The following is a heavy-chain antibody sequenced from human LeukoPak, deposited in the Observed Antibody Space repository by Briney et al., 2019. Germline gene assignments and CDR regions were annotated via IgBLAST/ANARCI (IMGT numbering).Heavy chain of an antibody. V-gene: IGHV4-38-2*02. Sequence: SETLSLTCTVSGYSISSGYYWGWIRQPPGKGLEWIGSIYHSGSTYYNPSLKSRVTISVDTSKNQFSLKLSSVTAADTAVYYCARAEYSSGWHDYWGQGTLVTVSS. CDR2: IYHSGST. CDR3: ARAEYSSGWHDY. CDR1: GYSISSGYY. J-gene: IGHJ4*02. D-gene: IGHD6-19*01.